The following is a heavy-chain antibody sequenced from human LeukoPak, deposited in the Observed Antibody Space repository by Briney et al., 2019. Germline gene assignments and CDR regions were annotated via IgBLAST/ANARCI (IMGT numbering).Heavy chain of an antibody. V-gene: IGHV3-11*01. CDR1: GFTFSDYN. Sequence: GGSLRLSCAASGFTFSDYNMNWVRQAPGKGLEWVSYITNGGSTIHHADSVKGRFTISRDNAKKTLYLQMNSLRAEDTAVYYCARSIGLTGGGVNVWGQGTTVTVSS. D-gene: IGHD3-9*01. CDR2: ITNGGSTI. J-gene: IGHJ6*02. CDR3: ARSIGLTGGGVNV.